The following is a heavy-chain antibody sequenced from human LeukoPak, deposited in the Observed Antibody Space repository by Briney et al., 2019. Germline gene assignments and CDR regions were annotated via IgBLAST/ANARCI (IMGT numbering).Heavy chain of an antibody. D-gene: IGHD6-19*01. J-gene: IGHJ3*02. CDR3: ARDRRYWIAVAGTRPTGDAFDI. CDR2: IIPIFGTA. CDR1: GGTFSSYA. Sequence: GASVKVSCKASGGTFSSYAISWVRQAPGQGLEWMGGIIPIFGTANYAQKFQGRVTITADKSTSTAYMELSSLRSEDTAVYYCARDRRYWIAVAGTRPTGDAFDIWGQGTMVTVSS. V-gene: IGHV1-69*06.